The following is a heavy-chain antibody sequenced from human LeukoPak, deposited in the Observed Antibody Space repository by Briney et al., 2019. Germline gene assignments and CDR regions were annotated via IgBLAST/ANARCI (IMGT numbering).Heavy chain of an antibody. CDR2: ISGSGGST. CDR3: AKGGTVTTFHYYYYMDV. V-gene: IGHV3-23*01. Sequence: GGSLRLSCAASGFTFSSYAMSWVRQAPGKGLEWVSAISGSGGSTYYADSVKGRFTISRDNSKNTLYLQMNSLRAEDTAVYYCAKGGTVTTFHYYYYMDVWGKGTTVTISS. CDR1: GFTFSSYA. J-gene: IGHJ6*03. D-gene: IGHD4-17*01.